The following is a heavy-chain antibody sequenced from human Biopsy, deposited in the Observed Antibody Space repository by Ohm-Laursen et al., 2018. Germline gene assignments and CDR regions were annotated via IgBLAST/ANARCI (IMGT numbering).Heavy chain of an antibody. D-gene: IGHD5-18*01. CDR1: GGSFTGHY. V-gene: IGHV4-59*08. CDR3: WGRLNGYGCLDFPH. CDR2: ISHTGYT. J-gene: IGHJ1*01. Sequence: GTLSLTCTVSGGSFTGHYWTWIRQPPGKGLEWIGHISHTGYTSYKSSLKSRVTISLDTSRKHFSLRLTSLAAADTAVVYCWGRLNGYGCLDFPHWGQGTLVTVSS.